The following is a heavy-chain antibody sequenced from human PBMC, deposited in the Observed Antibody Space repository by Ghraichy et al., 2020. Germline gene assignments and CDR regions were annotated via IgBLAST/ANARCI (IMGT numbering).Heavy chain of an antibody. CDR1: RFTFTIHA. CDR2: VTSADAT. V-gene: IGHV3-23*01. D-gene: IGHD1-14*01. J-gene: IGHJ4*02. Sequence: GSLRLSCPTSRFTFTIHAMSWVRQAPGKGLEWVSTVTSADATYYADSVQGLFTISRDNSKNTIYLQMNSLGAEDTAVYYCAEGGITPFRPLFDYWDQGALVTVSS. CDR3: AEGGITPFRPLFDY.